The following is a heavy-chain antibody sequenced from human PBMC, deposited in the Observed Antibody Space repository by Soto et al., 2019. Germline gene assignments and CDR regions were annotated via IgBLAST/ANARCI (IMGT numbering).Heavy chain of an antibody. V-gene: IGHV3-15*01. D-gene: IGHD4-17*01. J-gene: IGHJ4*02. CDR1: GFTFRDAW. CDR3: TTYKPTADY. CDR2: IKSKAADGTA. Sequence: EVQLVESGGGLVKPGGSLRLSCAASGFTFRDAWMSWVRQAPGKGLEWVGRIKSKAADGTADHAAPVKGRFTILRDDLKNTLYRQMNNLKAEDTAVYYCTTYKPTADYWGPGTVVTVSS.